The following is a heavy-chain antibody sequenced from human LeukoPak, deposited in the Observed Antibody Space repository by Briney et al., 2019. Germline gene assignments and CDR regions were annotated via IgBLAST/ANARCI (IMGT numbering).Heavy chain of an antibody. CDR2: IFSSGST. CDR3: ARVLHGDYKYYFDY. Sequence: SETLSLACTVSGGSISGYSWTWIRQPAGKGLEWIGRIFSSGSTNYNPSLKSRVTMSVDTSKNQFSLKVSSVTAADTALYYCARVLHGDYKYYFDYWGQGTLVTVSS. CDR1: GGSISGYS. D-gene: IGHD4-17*01. V-gene: IGHV4-4*07. J-gene: IGHJ4*02.